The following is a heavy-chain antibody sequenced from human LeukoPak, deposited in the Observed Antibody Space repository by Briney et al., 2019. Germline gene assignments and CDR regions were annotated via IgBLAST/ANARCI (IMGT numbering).Heavy chain of an antibody. V-gene: IGHV6-1*01. CDR2: TYYRSKWSN. CDR3: ARGLYDSSWYYLDY. J-gene: IGHJ4*02. CDR1: GDSVSSNSAA. D-gene: IGHD6-13*01. Sequence: SQTLSLTCAISGDSVSSNSAAWKWIRQSTSRGLEWLGRTYYRSKWSNNYAISVKSRITINPDTSKNQFSLQLNSVTPEDTAVYYCARGLYDSSWYYLDYWGQGTLVTVSS.